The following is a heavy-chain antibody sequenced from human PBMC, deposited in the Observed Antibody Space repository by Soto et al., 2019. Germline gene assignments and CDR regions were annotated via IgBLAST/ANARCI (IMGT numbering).Heavy chain of an antibody. Sequence: QVQLQESGPGLVKPSETLSLTCTVSGGSISSYYWSWIRQPPGKGLEWIGYSYYGGSTNYNPSLKRRVXXSXDXFKNQFSLKLSSVTAADTAVYYCAKRYSGYDDAFDIWGQGTMVTVSS. J-gene: IGHJ3*02. D-gene: IGHD5-12*01. V-gene: IGHV4-59*08. CDR1: GGSISSYY. CDR3: AKRYSGYDDAFDI. CDR2: SYYGGST.